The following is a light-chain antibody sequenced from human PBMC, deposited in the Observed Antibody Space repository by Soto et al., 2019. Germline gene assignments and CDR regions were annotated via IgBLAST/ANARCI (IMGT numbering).Light chain of an antibody. Sequence: QSVLTQPPSASGTPGQRVTISCSGSSSNIGSNTVNWYQQLPGTAPKLLIYDYNKRPSGVPDRFSGSKSGTSASLAITGLQAEDEADYYCQSYDSSLTGWVFGTGTKVTVL. CDR1: SSNIGSNT. CDR3: QSYDSSLTGWV. J-gene: IGLJ1*01. CDR2: DYN. V-gene: IGLV1-44*01.